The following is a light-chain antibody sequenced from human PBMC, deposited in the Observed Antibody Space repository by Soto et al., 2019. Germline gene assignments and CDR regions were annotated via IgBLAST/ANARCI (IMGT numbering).Light chain of an antibody. CDR3: SSYINSSTLV. CDR2: EDS. CDR1: SSDVGGYNY. Sequence: QSVLTQPASVSGSPGQSITISCTGTSSDVGGYNYVSWYQQHPDKAPKLMIYEDSNRPSGVSNRISGSKSGNTASLTISGLQADDESDYYCSSYINSSTLVFGGGTKLTVL. V-gene: IGLV2-14*01. J-gene: IGLJ3*02.